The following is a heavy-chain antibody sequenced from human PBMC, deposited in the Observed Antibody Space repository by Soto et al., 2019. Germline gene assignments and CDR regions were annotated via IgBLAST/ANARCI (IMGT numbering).Heavy chain of an antibody. CDR3: AKDLGMTMVVKRGGGLES. Sequence: EVQLLESGGGLVQPGGSLSLSCAASGFTFRNYDMSWVRQAPGKGLEWVSVISETGGTTYYADSVKGRFTISRDNSKNTPHLQMDGLRADDTAVYFCAKDLGMTMVVKRGGGLESWGRGTLVTVSS. V-gene: IGHV3-23*01. CDR2: ISETGGTT. CDR1: GFTFRNYD. D-gene: IGHD4-17*01. J-gene: IGHJ4*02.